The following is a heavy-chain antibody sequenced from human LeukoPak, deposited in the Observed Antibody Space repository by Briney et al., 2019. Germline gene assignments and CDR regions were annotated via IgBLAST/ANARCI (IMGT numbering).Heavy chain of an antibody. D-gene: IGHD3-10*01. CDR2: ISSSSATI. J-gene: IGHJ5*02. Sequence: PGGSLRPSCAASGFTLSNAYMSWVRQAPGKGPEWVSYISSSSATIYYADSVKGRFTISRDNAKNSLSLQMNSLGAEGTAVYYCARERGGTGGSYDLWGQGTLVTVSS. CDR1: GFTLSNAY. V-gene: IGHV3-11*04. CDR3: ARERGGTGGSYDL.